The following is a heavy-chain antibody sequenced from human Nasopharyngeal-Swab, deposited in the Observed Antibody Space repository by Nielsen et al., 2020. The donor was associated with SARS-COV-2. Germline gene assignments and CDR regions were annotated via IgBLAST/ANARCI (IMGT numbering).Heavy chain of an antibody. CDR2: ISSSRSYI. V-gene: IGHV3-21*01. J-gene: IGHJ4*02. D-gene: IGHD3-3*01. Sequence: VRQAPGKGLEWVSSISSSRSYIYYADSVKGRFTISRDNAKNSLYLQMNSLRAEDTAVYYCARAQNVLRFLEWTQPFDYWGQGTLVTVSS. CDR3: ARAQNVLRFLEWTQPFDY.